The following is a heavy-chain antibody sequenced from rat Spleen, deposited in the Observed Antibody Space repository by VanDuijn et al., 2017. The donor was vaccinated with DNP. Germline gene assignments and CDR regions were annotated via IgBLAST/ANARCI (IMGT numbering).Heavy chain of an antibody. CDR2: INYSGST. CDR3: ARLSTTEGMVDA. V-gene: IGHV3-1*01. J-gene: IGHJ4*01. Sequence: EVQLQESGPGLVKPSQSLSLTCSVTGYSITSNYWAWIRKFPGNKMEWMGYINYSGSTGYSPSLKSRISITRDTSTNQFFLQLNSVTTEDTATYYCARLSTTEGMVDAWGQGASVTVSS. CDR1: GYSITSNY. D-gene: IGHD1-11*01.